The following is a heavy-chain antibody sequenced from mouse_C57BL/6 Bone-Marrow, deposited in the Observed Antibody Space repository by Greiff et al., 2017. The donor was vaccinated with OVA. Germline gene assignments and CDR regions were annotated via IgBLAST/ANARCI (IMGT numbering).Heavy chain of an antibody. V-gene: IGHV1-15*01. J-gene: IGHJ4*01. Sequence: QVHVQQSGAELVRPGASVTLSCKASGYTFTDYEMHWVKQTPVHGLEWIGAIDPDTGGTAYNQQFKGKATLTADKSSSTAYMELRSLTSEDYAVYYCTRVLYDGSPSSMDFWGQGTSVTVSS. CDR1: GYTFTDYE. CDR3: TRVLYDGSPSSMDF. D-gene: IGHD2-2*01. CDR2: IDPDTGGT.